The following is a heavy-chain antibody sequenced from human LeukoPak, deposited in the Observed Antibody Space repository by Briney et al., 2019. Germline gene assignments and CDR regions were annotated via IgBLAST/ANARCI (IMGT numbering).Heavy chain of an antibody. CDR2: IYSGGST. D-gene: IGHD1-20*01. Sequence: GGSLRLSCAASGFTVSSNYMSWVRQAPGKGLEWVSVIYSGGSTYYADSVKGRFTISRDNSKNTLYLQMNSLRAEDTAAYYCARAPAGISGIDAFDIWGQGTMVTVSS. CDR3: ARAPAGISGIDAFDI. J-gene: IGHJ3*02. V-gene: IGHV3-53*01. CDR1: GFTVSSNY.